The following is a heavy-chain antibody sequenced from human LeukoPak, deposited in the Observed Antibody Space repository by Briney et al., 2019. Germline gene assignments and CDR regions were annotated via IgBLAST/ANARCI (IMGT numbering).Heavy chain of an antibody. Sequence: GGSLRLSCAASGFTFSSYNMNWVRQAPGKGLEWVSAISGSGGSTYYADSVKGRFTISRDNSKNTLYLQMNSLRAEDTAVYYCAKDQGIVVVGWGQGTLVTVSS. CDR2: ISGSGGST. D-gene: IGHD2-2*01. CDR3: AKDQGIVVVG. V-gene: IGHV3-23*01. CDR1: GFTFSSYN. J-gene: IGHJ4*02.